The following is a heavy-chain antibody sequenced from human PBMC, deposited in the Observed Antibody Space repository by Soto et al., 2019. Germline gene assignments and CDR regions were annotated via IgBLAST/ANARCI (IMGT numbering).Heavy chain of an antibody. CDR1: GGSIGSNSYY. CDR3: ARAGSSWNFFDS. Sequence: SETLSLTCTVSGGSIGSNSYYWSWIRQHPGRDLEWLGYINYSGDTYYNASLESPVTISVATTKNQFSLKLGSVTAAVTAVYYCARAGSSWNFFDSWGHGTLVTVSS. J-gene: IGHJ4*01. D-gene: IGHD6-13*01. CDR2: INYSGDT. V-gene: IGHV4-31*01.